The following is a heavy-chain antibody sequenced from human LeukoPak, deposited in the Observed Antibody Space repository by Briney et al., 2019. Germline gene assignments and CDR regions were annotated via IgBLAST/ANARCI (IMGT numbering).Heavy chain of an antibody. Sequence: SETLSLTCTVSGGSISVYYWSWVRQPPGKGLEWIGYISHSGSINYNPSLQSRVTISIDTSNNQFSLSVRSATAADTAVYYCARSRDAYILDYWGQGTLVTVSS. CDR1: GGSISVYY. D-gene: IGHD5-24*01. V-gene: IGHV4-59*01. J-gene: IGHJ4*02. CDR3: ARSRDAYILDY. CDR2: ISHSGSI.